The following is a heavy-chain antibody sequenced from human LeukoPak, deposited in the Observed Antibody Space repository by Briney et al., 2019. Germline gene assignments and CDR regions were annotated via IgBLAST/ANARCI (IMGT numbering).Heavy chain of an antibody. V-gene: IGHV3-30*04. J-gene: IGHJ4*02. CDR3: AKLLLTGYYSDY. CDR1: GFTFSSYA. Sequence: GGSLRLSCAASGFTFSSYAMHWVRQAPGKGLEWVAVISYDGSNKYYADSVKGRFTISRDNSKNTLYLQMNSLRAEDTAVYYCAKLLLTGYYSDYWGQGTLVTVSS. D-gene: IGHD3-9*01. CDR2: ISYDGSNK.